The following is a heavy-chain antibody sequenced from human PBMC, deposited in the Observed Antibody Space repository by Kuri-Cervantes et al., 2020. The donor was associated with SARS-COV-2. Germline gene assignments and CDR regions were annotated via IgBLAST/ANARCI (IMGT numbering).Heavy chain of an antibody. J-gene: IGHJ4*02. CDR2: IRGSGIIT. D-gene: IGHD4-23*01. CDR3: ASGGPRVATLFAD. Sequence: GESLKISCTASGLAFSNYVMSWVRQSPGKGLEWVSSIRGSGIITYYADSVRGRFSISRDNSKNTMYLHINSLRAEDTAVYYCASGGPRVATLFADWGQGTLVTVSS. CDR1: GLAFSNYV. V-gene: IGHV3-23*01.